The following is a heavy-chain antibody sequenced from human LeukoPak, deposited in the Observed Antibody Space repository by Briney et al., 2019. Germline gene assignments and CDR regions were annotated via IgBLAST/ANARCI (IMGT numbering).Heavy chain of an antibody. V-gene: IGHV1-69*05. CDR1: GGTFSSYA. J-gene: IGHJ3*02. CDR3: ARDWSPDTAMGLPGAFDI. D-gene: IGHD5-18*01. CDR2: IIPIFGTA. Sequence: GASVKVSCKASGGTFSSYAISWVRQAPGQGLEWMGGIIPIFGTANYARKFQGRVTITTDESTSTAYMELSSLRSEDTAVYYCARDWSPDTAMGLPGAFDIWGQGTMVTVSS.